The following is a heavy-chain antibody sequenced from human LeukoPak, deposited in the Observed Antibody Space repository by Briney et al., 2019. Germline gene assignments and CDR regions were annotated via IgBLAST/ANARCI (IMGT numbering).Heavy chain of an antibody. CDR3: ARDREIVGASVLFDY. V-gene: IGHV3-30-3*01. CDR1: GVTFSTYA. CDR2: ISYDGSNK. Sequence: PGGSLRLSCAASGVTFSTYAMTWVRQAPGKGLEWVAVISYDGSNKYYADSVKGRFTISRDNSKNTLYLQMNSLRAEDTAVYYCARDREIVGASVLFDYWGQGTLVTVSS. D-gene: IGHD1-26*01. J-gene: IGHJ4*02.